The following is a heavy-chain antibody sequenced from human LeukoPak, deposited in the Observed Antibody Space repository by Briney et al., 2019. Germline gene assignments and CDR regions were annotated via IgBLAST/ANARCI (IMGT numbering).Heavy chain of an antibody. V-gene: IGHV3-23*01. J-gene: IGHJ5*02. CDR2: ISGSGGST. D-gene: IGHD3-3*01. CDR1: GFTFSSYA. Sequence: PGGSLRLSCAASGFTFSSYAMSWVRQAPGKGLEWVSAISGSGGSTYYADSVKGRFTISRDNSKNTLYLHMNSLRAEDTAVYYCAKEAPPSIFGVVIINGNRFQPWGQGTLVRVLS. CDR3: AKEAPPSIFGVVIINGNRFQP.